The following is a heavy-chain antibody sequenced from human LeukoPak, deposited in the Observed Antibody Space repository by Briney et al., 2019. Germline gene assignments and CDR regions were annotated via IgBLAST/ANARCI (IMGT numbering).Heavy chain of an antibody. J-gene: IGHJ4*02. V-gene: IGHV3-33*08. D-gene: IGHD3-22*01. CDR1: GFTVSSNY. Sequence: GSLRLSCAASGFTVSSNYMSWVRQAPGKGLEWVAVIWYDGSNKYYADSVKGRFTISRDNSKNTLYLQMNSLRAEDTAVYYCARDLAADSSGYFFDYWGQGTLVTVSS. CDR3: ARDLAADSSGYFFDY. CDR2: IWYDGSNK.